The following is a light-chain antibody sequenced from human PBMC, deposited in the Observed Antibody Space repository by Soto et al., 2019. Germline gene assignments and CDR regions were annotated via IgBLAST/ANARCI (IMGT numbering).Light chain of an antibody. CDR3: SSYAGSNTWV. CDR1: SSDVGAYNY. V-gene: IGLV2-8*01. CDR2: EVT. J-gene: IGLJ3*02. Sequence: QSALTQPPSASGSPGQSVTISCTGTSSDVGAYNYVSWYRQYPDKAPKLLIFEVTSRPSGVPDRFSGSKSGNTASLTVSGLQAEDEAHYYCSSYAGSNTWVFGGGTKVTVL.